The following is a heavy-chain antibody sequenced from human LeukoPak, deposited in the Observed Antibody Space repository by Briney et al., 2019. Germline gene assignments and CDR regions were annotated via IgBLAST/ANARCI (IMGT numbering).Heavy chain of an antibody. J-gene: IGHJ4*02. CDR3: AISHKWLLLDY. CDR2: INHSGNT. V-gene: IGHV4-34*01. Sequence: PSETLSLTCAFYGASFSGYYWRWIRQPPGKGLEWIGEINHSGNTTYNPSLKSRVTISVDTSKKQFSLKLNSVTAADTAVYYCAISHKWLLLDYWGQGTLVTVSS. CDR1: GASFSGYY. D-gene: IGHD2-15*01.